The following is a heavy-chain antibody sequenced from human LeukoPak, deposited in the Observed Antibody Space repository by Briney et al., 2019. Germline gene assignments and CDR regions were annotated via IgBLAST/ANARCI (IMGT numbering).Heavy chain of an antibody. D-gene: IGHD3-10*01. CDR1: GFTFGDYG. CDR2: IRSKAYGGTT. V-gene: IGHV3-49*04. CDR3: TGSFGELTFFDQ. J-gene: IGHJ4*02. Sequence: PGGSLRLSCTASGFTFGDYGMSWVRQAPGKVLEWVGFIRSKAYGGTTEYAASVKGRFTISRDDSKTIAYLQMNSLKTEDTAVYYCTGSFGELTFFDQWGQGTLVTVSS.